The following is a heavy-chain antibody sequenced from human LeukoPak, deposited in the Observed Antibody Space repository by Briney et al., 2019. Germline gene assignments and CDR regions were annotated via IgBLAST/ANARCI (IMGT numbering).Heavy chain of an antibody. CDR2: IDWDDDK. CDR3: ARNLIAAGFDP. CDR1: GFSLSTSGMR. V-gene: IGHV2-70*04. Sequence: SGPARVKPTQTLTLTCTFSGFSLSTSGMRVSWIRQPPGKALEWLARIDWDDDKFYSTSLKTRLTISKDTSKNQVVLTMTNMDPVDTATYYCARNLIAAGFDPWGQGTLVTVSS. J-gene: IGHJ5*02. D-gene: IGHD6-13*01.